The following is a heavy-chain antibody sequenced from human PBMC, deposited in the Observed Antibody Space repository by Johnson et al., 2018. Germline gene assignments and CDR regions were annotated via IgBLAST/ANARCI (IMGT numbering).Heavy chain of an antibody. Sequence: QVQLVQSGGGVVQPGRSLRLSCAASGFTFSNYGMHWVRQAPGKGLEWVAVIWYDGSNKYYADSVQGRFTISRDNSKNTLYLKMNSLRAEDTAVYYFARDRPGIAAAGPAEYFKHGGQGTRVTVSS. D-gene: IGHD6-13*01. CDR1: GFTFSNYG. V-gene: IGHV3-33*01. J-gene: IGHJ1*01. CDR3: ARDRPGIAAAGPAEYFKH. CDR2: IWYDGSNK.